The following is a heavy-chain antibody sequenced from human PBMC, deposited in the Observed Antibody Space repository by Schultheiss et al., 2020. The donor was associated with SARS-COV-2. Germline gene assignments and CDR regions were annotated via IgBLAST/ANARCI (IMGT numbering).Heavy chain of an antibody. D-gene: IGHD3-3*01. CDR2: IYYSGST. J-gene: IGHJ3*02. CDR3: AREDGDDAFDI. V-gene: IGHV4-59*01. CDR1: GGSISSYY. Sequence: SETLSLTCTVSGGSISSYYWSWIRQPPGKGLEWIGYIYYSGSTNYNPSLKSRVTMSVDTSKNQFSLKLSSVTAADTAVYYCAREDGDDAFDIWGQGTTVTVSS.